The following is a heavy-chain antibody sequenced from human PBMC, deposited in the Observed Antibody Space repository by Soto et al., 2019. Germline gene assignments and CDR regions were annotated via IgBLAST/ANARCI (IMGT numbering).Heavy chain of an antibody. V-gene: IGHV4-34*01. CDR2: INHSGST. CDR1: GGSFSGYY. CDR3: ARGGIVVVPAAMRSWNY. D-gene: IGHD2-2*01. J-gene: IGHJ4*02. Sequence: QVQLQQWGAGLLKPSETLSLTCAVYGGSFSGYYWSWIRQPPGKGLEWIGEINHSGSTNYNPSLKSRVTISVDTSKNQFSQKLSSVTAADTAVYYCARGGIVVVPAAMRSWNYWGQGTLVTVSS.